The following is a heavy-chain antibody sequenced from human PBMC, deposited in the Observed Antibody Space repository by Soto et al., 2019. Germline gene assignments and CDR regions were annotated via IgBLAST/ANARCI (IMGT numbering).Heavy chain of an antibody. Sequence: HPGGSLRLSCAASGFTFSSYGMHWVRQAPGKGLEWVAVIWYDGSNKYYADSVKGRFTISRDNSKNTLYLQMNSLRAEDTAVYYCARGVPSYYDILTGYYKASIDAFGIWGQGTMVTVSS. CDR3: ARGVPSYYDILTGYYKASIDAFGI. V-gene: IGHV3-33*01. CDR2: IWYDGSNK. J-gene: IGHJ3*02. CDR1: GFTFSSYG. D-gene: IGHD3-9*01.